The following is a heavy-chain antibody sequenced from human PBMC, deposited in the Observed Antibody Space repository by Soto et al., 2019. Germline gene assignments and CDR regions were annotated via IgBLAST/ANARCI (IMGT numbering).Heavy chain of an antibody. Sequence: SETLSLTCTVSGGSISSYYWSWIRQPPGKGLEWIGYIYYSGGTNYNPSLKSRVTISVDTSKNQFSLKLSSVTAADTAVYYCAVTPSTVIGWFDPWGQGTLVT. J-gene: IGHJ5*02. CDR3: AVTPSTVIGWFDP. D-gene: IGHD4-4*01. V-gene: IGHV4-59*01. CDR2: IYYSGGT. CDR1: GGSISSYY.